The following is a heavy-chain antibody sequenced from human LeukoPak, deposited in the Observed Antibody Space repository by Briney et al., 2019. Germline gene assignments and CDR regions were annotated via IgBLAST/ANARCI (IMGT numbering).Heavy chain of an antibody. CDR2: IYYSGST. CDR3: ARYGDYVFDL. Sequence: SETLPLTCTVSGGSISSYYWSWIRQPPGKGLEWIGYIYYSGSTIYNPSLKSRVTISVDTSKNQFSLKLSSVTAADTAVYYCARYGDYVFDLWGQGTLVTVSS. D-gene: IGHD4-17*01. CDR1: GGSISSYY. V-gene: IGHV4-59*01. J-gene: IGHJ4*02.